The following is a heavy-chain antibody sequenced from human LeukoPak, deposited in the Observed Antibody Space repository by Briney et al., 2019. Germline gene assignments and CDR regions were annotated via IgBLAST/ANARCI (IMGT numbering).Heavy chain of an antibody. J-gene: IGHJ4*02. V-gene: IGHV3-23*01. CDR2: ISGSGGST. CDR3: AKASYYDILTGYSMGADY. CDR1: GFTFSSYA. Sequence: GGSLRLSCAASGFTFSSYAMSWVHQAPGKGLEWVSAISGSGGSTYYADSVKGRFTIFRDNSKNTLYLQMNSLRAEDTAVYYCAKASYYDILTGYSMGADYWGQGTLVTVSS. D-gene: IGHD3-9*01.